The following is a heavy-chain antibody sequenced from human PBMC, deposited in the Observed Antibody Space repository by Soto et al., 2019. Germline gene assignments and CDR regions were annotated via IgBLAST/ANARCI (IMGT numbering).Heavy chain of an antibody. V-gene: IGHV4-31*03. J-gene: IGHJ4*02. Sequence: AQLRESGPGLVKPSQTLSLTCTVSVGSINSGGYYWNWIRQHPGKVLEWIGYMYYSGSTYYNPFLRSRVILSADTSENHFSLKLSSVTAADTAVYFCARGDRQSGYSSSWVFDYWGQGTLVNVSS. D-gene: IGHD6-13*01. CDR2: MYYSGST. CDR3: ARGDRQSGYSSSWVFDY. CDR1: VGSINSGGYY.